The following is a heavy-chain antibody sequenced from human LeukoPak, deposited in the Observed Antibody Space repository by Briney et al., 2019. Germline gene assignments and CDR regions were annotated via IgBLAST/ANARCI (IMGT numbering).Heavy chain of an antibody. CDR3: AKAGGFGPYYMAV. J-gene: IGHJ6*03. V-gene: IGHV3-74*01. D-gene: IGHD3-10*01. Sequence: GGSLRLSCAASGFTFSSYWMHWVRQAPGKGLVWVSRINSDGSSTSYADSVKGRFTISRDNAKNTLYLQMNSLRAEDTAVYYCAKAGGFGPYYMAVWGKRTTVTISS. CDR2: INSDGSST. CDR1: GFTFSSYW.